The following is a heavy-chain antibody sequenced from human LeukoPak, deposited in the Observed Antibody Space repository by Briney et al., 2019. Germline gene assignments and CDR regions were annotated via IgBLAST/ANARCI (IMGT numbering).Heavy chain of an antibody. D-gene: IGHD6-19*01. J-gene: IGHJ4*02. Sequence: PGGSLRLSCAAAGFTFSSYSISWVSQAAGKGLEWVASIIGIGGTNHYADSVKGRFTISRDNPQDTLYLQMNSLRAEDTAVYYCAKPYSSGWQPPPNADDFDYWGQGTLVTVSS. CDR3: AKPYSSGWQPPPNADDFDY. V-gene: IGHV3-23*01. CDR2: IIGIGGTN. CDR1: GFTFSSYS.